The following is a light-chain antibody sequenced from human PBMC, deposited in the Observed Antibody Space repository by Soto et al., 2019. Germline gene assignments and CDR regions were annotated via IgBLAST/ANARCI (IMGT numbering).Light chain of an antibody. CDR1: QTVGRS. CDR3: QQPSNWPLT. CDR2: DAS. Sequence: ENMFKLTPATLSLSTGERATLSCRASQTVGRSLAWYQQKPGQAPRLLISDASNRATGIPARFSGSGSGTEFVLPISSRQSEDFAIYYCQQPSNWPLTFCQGTRLEIK. V-gene: IGKV3-11*01. J-gene: IGKJ5*01.